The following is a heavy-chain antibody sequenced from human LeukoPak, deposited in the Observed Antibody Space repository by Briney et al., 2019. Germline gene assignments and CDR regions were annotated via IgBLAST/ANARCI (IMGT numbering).Heavy chain of an antibody. J-gene: IGHJ5*02. CDR1: GFTFSSYW. D-gene: IGHD6-13*01. CDR2: ISTDGSNT. CDR3: ARELSSSSSRWFDP. V-gene: IGHV3-74*01. Sequence: GGSLRLSCAASGFTFSSYWMHWVRQAPGKGLVWVSRISTDGSNTSYADSVKGRFTISRDNANNTPYLQVNSLRAGDTAVYYCARELSSSSSRWFDPWGQGTLVTVSS.